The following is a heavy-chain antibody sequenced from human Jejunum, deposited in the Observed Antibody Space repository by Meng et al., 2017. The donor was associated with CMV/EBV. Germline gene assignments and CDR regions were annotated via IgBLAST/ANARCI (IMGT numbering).Heavy chain of an antibody. D-gene: IGHD2-2*01. V-gene: IGHV3-23*01. J-gene: IGHJ4*02. CDR1: GFPFRTYP. CDR3: AKGRAGSTSCVDY. Sequence: SGFPFRTYPMGWVRQAPGKGLEWVSGITDSGGSTNYADSVKGRFTISRDNSKNTLYLQMNSLRAEDTAVYYCAKGRAGSTSCVDYWGQGTLVTVSS. CDR2: ITDSGGST.